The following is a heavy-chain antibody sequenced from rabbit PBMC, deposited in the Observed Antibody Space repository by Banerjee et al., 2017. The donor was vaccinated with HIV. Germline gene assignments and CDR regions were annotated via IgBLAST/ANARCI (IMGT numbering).Heavy chain of an antibody. D-gene: IGHD8-1*01. V-gene: IGHV1S45*01. CDR2: INSNTGNS. CDR3: ARGYAGSSYWGL. CDR1: GFSFNNKYG. J-gene: IGHJ4*01. Sequence: QEQLVEFGGGLAQPEGSLTLTCTASGFSFNNKYGMCWVRQAPGKGLEWIACINSNTGNSDYASWAKGPFTISRTSSPTVTLLRASLTAADAASYFCARGYAGSSYWGLWGQGTLVTVS.